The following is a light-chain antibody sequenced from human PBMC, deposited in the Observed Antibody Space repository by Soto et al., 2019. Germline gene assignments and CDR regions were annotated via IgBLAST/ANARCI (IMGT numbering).Light chain of an antibody. J-gene: IGKJ1*01. CDR1: QSISSW. CDR2: KAS. Sequence: DIQMTQSPSTLSASVGDRVTITCRAGQSISSWLAWYQQKPGTAPKLLIYKASTLQSGVPSRFSGSGSGTEFTLTISSLQPDDSATYYCHQYNDYWTFGQGTKV. CDR3: HQYNDYWT. V-gene: IGKV1-5*03.